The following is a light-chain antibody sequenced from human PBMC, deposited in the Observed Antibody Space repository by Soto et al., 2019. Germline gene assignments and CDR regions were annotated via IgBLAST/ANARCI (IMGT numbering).Light chain of an antibody. CDR1: QSVLYSSNNRNY. V-gene: IGKV4-1*01. Sequence: DIVLTQSPDSLAVSLGERATINCKSSQSVLYSSNNRNYLAWYQQKAGQTPKLLIYWASTRESGVPDRFSGSGSGTDFTLTISSLQAEDVAVYYCQQYYSSPPTFGQGTRLEIK. CDR3: QQYYSSPPT. J-gene: IGKJ5*01. CDR2: WAS.